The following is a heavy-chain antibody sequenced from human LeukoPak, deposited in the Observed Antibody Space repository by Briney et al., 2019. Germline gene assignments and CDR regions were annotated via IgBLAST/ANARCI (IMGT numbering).Heavy chain of an antibody. CDR1: GGSFSGYY. CDR3: ARERVFHDSSGYYPKYYFDY. CDR2: INHSGST. J-gene: IGHJ4*02. D-gene: IGHD3-22*01. V-gene: IGHV4-34*01. Sequence: MASETLSLTCAVYGGSFSGYYWSWIRQPPGKGLEWIGEINHSGSTNYNPSLKSRVTISVDTSKNQFSLKLSSVTAADTAVYYCARERVFHDSSGYYPKYYFDYWGQGTLVTVSS.